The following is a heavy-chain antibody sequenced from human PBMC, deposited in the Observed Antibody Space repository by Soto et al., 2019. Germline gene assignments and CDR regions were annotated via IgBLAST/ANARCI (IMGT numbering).Heavy chain of an antibody. CDR2: ISYSGST. CDR1: GGSMNGYQ. J-gene: IGHJ4*02. V-gene: IGHV4-59*01. Sequence: SATLSLTCSVSGGSMNGYQWSWIRQPPGKGLEWIGYISYSGSTTYNPSLNSRVTISIDTSKSQFSLKLTSVTAADTAIYYCARAGNKSTRPMADYWGLGTLVTVSS. D-gene: IGHD3-10*01. CDR3: ARAGNKSTRPMADY.